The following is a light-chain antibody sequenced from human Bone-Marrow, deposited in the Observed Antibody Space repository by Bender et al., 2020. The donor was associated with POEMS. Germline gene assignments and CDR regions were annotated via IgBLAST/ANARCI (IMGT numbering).Light chain of an antibody. CDR3: CSYAGTHTWV. Sequence: QSALPQPPSASGSLGQSVTISCTGTSSDVGGYNYVSWYQQHPGKAPKLIIYMVVNRPSGVSNRFSGSKSGNTASLTISGLQSEDEADYHCCSYAGTHTWVFGGGTKLTVL. J-gene: IGLJ3*02. CDR1: SSDVGGYNY. V-gene: IGLV2-8*01. CDR2: MVV.